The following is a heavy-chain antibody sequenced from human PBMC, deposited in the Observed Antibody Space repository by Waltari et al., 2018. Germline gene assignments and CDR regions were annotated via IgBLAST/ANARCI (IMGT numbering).Heavy chain of an antibody. CDR1: GGSLSSHY. V-gene: IGHV4-59*11. CDR2: IYYSGST. J-gene: IGHJ3*02. Sequence: QVQLQESGPGLVKPSETLSLTCTVSGGSLSSHYWSWIRQPPGKGLEWIGYIYYSGSTNYNPSLKSRVTISVDTSKNQFSLKLSSVTAADTAVYYCARGGWQQLEAFDIWGQGTMVTVSS. CDR3: ARGGWQQLEAFDI. D-gene: IGHD6-13*01.